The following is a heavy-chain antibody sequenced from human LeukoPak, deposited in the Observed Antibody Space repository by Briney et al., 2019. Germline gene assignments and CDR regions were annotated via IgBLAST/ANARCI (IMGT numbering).Heavy chain of an antibody. D-gene: IGHD3-10*01. Sequence: GGSLRLSCAASGFTFSSYSMNWVRQAPGKGLEWVSSISSSSSYIYYADSVKGRFTISRDNAKKSLYLQMNSLRAEDTAVYYCARDLRALTDAFDIWGQGTMVTVSS. CDR1: GFTFSSYS. CDR3: ARDLRALTDAFDI. V-gene: IGHV3-21*01. CDR2: ISSSSSYI. J-gene: IGHJ3*02.